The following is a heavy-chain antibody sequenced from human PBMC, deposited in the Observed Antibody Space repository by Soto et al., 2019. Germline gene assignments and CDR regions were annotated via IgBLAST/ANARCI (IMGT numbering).Heavy chain of an antibody. V-gene: IGHV1-18*01. CDR2: ISAYNGNT. CDR3: ARGVNALMVYEDYYYYMEV. D-gene: IGHD2-8*01. Sequence: ASVKVSCKASGYTFTSYGISWVRQAPGQGLEWMGWISAYNGNTNYAQKLQGRVTMTTDTSTSTAYMELRSLRSDDTAVYYCARGVNALMVYEDYYYYMEVWGKGTTVTVAS. J-gene: IGHJ6*03. CDR1: GYTFTSYG.